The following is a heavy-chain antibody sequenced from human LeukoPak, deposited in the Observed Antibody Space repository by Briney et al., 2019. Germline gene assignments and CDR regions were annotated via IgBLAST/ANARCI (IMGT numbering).Heavy chain of an antibody. V-gene: IGHV3-33*06. Sequence: PGGSLRLSCAASGFTFSSYGMHWVRQAPGKGLEWVAVIWYDGSNKYYADSVKGRFTISRDNSKNTLYLQVNSLRAEDTAVYYCAKPTYSGSYSHFDYWGQGTLVTVSS. D-gene: IGHD1-26*01. CDR3: AKPTYSGSYSHFDY. J-gene: IGHJ4*02. CDR1: GFTFSSYG. CDR2: IWYDGSNK.